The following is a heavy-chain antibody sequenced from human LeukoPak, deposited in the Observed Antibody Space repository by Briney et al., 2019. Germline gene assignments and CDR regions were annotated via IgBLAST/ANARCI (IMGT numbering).Heavy chain of an antibody. V-gene: IGHV4-34*01. CDR2: INHSGST. J-gene: IGHJ4*02. CDR1: GGSFSAYY. CDR3: ATLDILTGVDF. Sequence: SETLSLTCAVYGGSFSAYYWRWIRQPPGKGLEWIGEINHSGSTNYNPSLKSRVTISVDTSKNQFSLKLSSVTAADTAVYYCATLDILTGVDFWGQGTLVTVSS. D-gene: IGHD3-9*01.